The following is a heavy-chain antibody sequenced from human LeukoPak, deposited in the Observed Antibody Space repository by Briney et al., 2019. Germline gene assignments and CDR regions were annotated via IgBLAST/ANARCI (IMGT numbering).Heavy chain of an antibody. CDR2: IIPIFGTA. D-gene: IGHD6-19*01. CDR1: GGTFSSYA. J-gene: IGHJ4*02. V-gene: IGHV1-69*05. CDR3: ARVAVADSATDY. Sequence: SVKVSCGASGGTFSSYAISWVRQAPGQGLEWMGRIIPIFGTANYAQKFQGRVTITTDESTSTAYMELSSLRSEDTAVYYCARVAVADSATDYWGQGTLVTVSS.